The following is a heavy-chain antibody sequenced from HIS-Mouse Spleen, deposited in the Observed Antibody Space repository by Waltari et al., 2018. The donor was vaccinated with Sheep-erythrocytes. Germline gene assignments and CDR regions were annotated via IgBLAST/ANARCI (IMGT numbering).Heavy chain of an antibody. V-gene: IGHV3-13*01. CDR1: GFTFSSYD. J-gene: IGHJ3*02. Sequence: EVQLVESGGGLVQPGGSLRLSCAASGFTFSSYDMHWVRQATGKGLEWVSAIGTAGDTHYPGSVKGRFTISRENAKNSLYLQMNSLRAGDTAVYYCARANSGSYDDAFDIWGQGTMVTVSS. D-gene: IGHD1-26*01. CDR2: IGTAGDT. CDR3: ARANSGSYDDAFDI.